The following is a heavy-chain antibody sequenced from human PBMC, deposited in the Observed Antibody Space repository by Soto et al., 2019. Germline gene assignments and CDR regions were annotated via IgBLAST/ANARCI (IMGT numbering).Heavy chain of an antibody. Sequence: PSETLSLTCTVSGSDITTYYWSWLRQSPGKGLEWIGHIYDTGSTTYNPSLKSRVTISVDTSNKQFSLTLTSVTAADTAVYYCARCPIDHNWFDPWGQGTLVTVSS. CDR2: IYDTGST. CDR3: ARCPIDHNWFDP. J-gene: IGHJ5*02. D-gene: IGHD3-9*01. V-gene: IGHV4-59*01. CDR1: GSDITTYY.